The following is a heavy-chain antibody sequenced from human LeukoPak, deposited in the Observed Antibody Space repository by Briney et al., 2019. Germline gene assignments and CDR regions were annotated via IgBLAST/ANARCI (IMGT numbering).Heavy chain of an antibody. CDR2: ISSSSNTI. D-gene: IGHD2-8*01. CDR1: GFTFNSYS. Sequence: GGSLRLSCAASGFTFNSYSMNWVRQAPGKGLEWVSYISSSSNTIYYADSVKGRFTISRDNAKDSLYLQLNSLRVEDTAVYYCAPGYCTSSNRAHYFEHWGQGTLVTVSS. CDR3: APGYCTSSNRAHYFEH. V-gene: IGHV3-48*01. J-gene: IGHJ4*02.